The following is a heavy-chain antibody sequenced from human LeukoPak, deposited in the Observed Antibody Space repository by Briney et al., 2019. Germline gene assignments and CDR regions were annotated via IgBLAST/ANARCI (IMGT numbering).Heavy chain of an antibody. CDR2: IWYDGSNK. J-gene: IGHJ4*02. CDR3: ARDGTYYYDSSGYSMFDY. D-gene: IGHD3-22*01. V-gene: IGHV3-33*01. CDR1: GFTFSSYG. Sequence: GGSLRLSCAASGFTFSSYGMHWVRQAPGKGLEWVAVIWYDGSNKYYADSVKGRFTISRDNSKNTLYLQMNSLRAEDTAVYYCARDGTYYYDSSGYSMFDYWGQGTLVTVSS.